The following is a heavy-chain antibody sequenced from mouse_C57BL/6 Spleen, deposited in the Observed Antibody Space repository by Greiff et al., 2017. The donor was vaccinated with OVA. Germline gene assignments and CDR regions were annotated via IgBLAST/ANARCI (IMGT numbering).Heavy chain of an antibody. V-gene: IGHV1-54*01. CDR3: ARWDGNYWYCDV. CDR1: GYAFTNYL. CDR2: INPGSGGT. J-gene: IGHJ1*03. D-gene: IGHD2-1*01. Sequence: QVQLQQSGAELVRPGTSVKVSCKASGYAFTNYLIEWVKQRPGQGLEWIGVINPGSGGTNYNEKFKGKATLTADKSSSTAYMQLSSLTSEDSAVYVCARWDGNYWYCDVWGTGTTVTVSS.